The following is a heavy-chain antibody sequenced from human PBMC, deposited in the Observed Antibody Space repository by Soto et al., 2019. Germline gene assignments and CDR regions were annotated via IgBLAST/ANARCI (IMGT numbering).Heavy chain of an antibody. CDR3: ARVSRDEYNPRPDYFDY. Sequence: SETLSLTCTVSGGSIRNYYWSWIRQPPGKGLEWIGYIYYTGSTNYNPSLKSRVTISVDASKNQFSLKLSSVTAADTAVYYCARVSRDEYNPRPDYFDYWGQGTLVTVSS. D-gene: IGHD1-1*01. V-gene: IGHV4-59*01. CDR2: IYYTGST. CDR1: GGSIRNYY. J-gene: IGHJ4*02.